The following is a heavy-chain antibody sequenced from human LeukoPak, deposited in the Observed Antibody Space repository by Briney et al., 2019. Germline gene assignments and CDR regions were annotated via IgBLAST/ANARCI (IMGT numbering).Heavy chain of an antibody. CDR2: IKPDESEK. J-gene: IGHJ4*02. Sequence: GWSLRLSCAASGFTFSSYWMSWVRQAPGKGLEWVANIKPDESEKFHVDSVKGRFTISRNNAKNSLYLQMNSLRAEDTAVYYCARSPDGFDYWGQGTLVTVSS. CDR3: ARSPDGFDY. D-gene: IGHD1-14*01. CDR1: GFTFSSYW. V-gene: IGHV3-7*01.